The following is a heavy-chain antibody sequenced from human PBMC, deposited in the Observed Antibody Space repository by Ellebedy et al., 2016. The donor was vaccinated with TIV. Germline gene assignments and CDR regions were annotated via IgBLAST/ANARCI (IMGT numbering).Heavy chain of an antibody. CDR3: ARKTDTGTSGDY. CDR2: IYSGGST. D-gene: IGHD1-1*01. Sequence: PGGSLRLSCAASGFTVGNNFMSWARQAPGKGLEWVSLIYSGGSTDYADSVKGRFPISRDSSKNTLYLQMNSLRAEDTAMYYCARKTDTGTSGDYWGQGTPVTVSS. CDR1: GFTVGNNF. J-gene: IGHJ4*02. V-gene: IGHV3-53*01.